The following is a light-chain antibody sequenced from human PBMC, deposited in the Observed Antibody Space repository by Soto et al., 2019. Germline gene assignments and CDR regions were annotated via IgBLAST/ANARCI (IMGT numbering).Light chain of an antibody. CDR1: SSNIGAGYD. V-gene: IGLV1-40*01. J-gene: IGLJ1*01. CDR2: GNS. Sequence: QSVLTQPPSVSGASGQRVTISCTGSSSNIGAGYDVHWYQQLPGTAPKLLIYGNSNRPSGVPDRFSGSKSGTSASLAITGLQAEDEADYYCQSYDSSLSGFVFGTGTKVNVL. CDR3: QSYDSSLSGFV.